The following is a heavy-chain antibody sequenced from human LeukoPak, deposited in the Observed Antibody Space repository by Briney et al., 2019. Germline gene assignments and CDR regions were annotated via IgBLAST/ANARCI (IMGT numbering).Heavy chain of an antibody. D-gene: IGHD5/OR15-5a*01. Sequence: GGSLRLSCAASGFTFSSNAMHWVRQAPGKGLEWVAVISYDGSNKYYADSVKGRFTISRDNSKNTLYLQMNSLRSEDTAVYYCARGNIVSTITEVYYWGQGTLVTVSS. CDR1: GFTFSSNA. V-gene: IGHV3-30*04. CDR2: ISYDGSNK. CDR3: ARGNIVSTITEVYY. J-gene: IGHJ4*02.